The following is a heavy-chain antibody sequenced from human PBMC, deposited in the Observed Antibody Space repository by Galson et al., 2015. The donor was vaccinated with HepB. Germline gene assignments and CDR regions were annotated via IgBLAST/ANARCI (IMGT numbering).Heavy chain of an antibody. V-gene: IGHV3-48*01. CDR3: ARESPGGFDL. J-gene: IGHJ2*01. CDR2: ISSSSSTI. Sequence: SLRLSCAASGFTFSSYSMNWVRQAPGKGLEWVSYISSSSSTIYYADSVKGRFTISRDNAKNSLYLQMNSLRAEDTAVYYCARESPGGFDLWGRGTLVTVSS. D-gene: IGHD3-10*01. CDR1: GFTFSSYS.